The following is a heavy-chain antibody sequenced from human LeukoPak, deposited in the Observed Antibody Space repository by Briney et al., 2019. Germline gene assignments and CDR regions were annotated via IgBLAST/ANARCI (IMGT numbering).Heavy chain of an antibody. J-gene: IGHJ4*02. CDR3: AALYSSGWYYFDY. V-gene: IGHV4-30-2*01. CDR1: GGSISSGGYS. D-gene: IGHD6-19*01. CDR2: IYHSGST. Sequence: SETPSLTCTVSGGSISSGGYSWSWVRQPPGKGLEWIGYIYHSGSTYYNPSLKSRVTISVDRSKNQFSLKLSSVTAADTAVYYCAALYSSGWYYFDYWGQGTLVTVSS.